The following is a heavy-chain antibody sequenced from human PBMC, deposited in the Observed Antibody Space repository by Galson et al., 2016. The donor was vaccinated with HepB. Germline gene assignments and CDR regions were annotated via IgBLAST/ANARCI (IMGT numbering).Heavy chain of an antibody. V-gene: IGHV5-51*01. D-gene: IGHD3-22*01. CDR1: GYNFSNYW. CDR3: AKTYHFVSSGYDYVGYFDL. J-gene: IGHJ2*01. Sequence: QSGAEVKKPGESLKISCKGSGYNFSNYWIGWVRQMPGKGLEWMGIIYPDDSDTRYSPSFYGPFTISADTSVSTAYLQWSSVTASDTATYYCAKTYHFVSSGYDYVGYFDLWDRCTLVTVPS. CDR2: IYPDDSDT.